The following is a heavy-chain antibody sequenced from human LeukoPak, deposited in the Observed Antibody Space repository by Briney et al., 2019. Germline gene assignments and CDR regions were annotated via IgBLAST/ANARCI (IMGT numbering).Heavy chain of an antibody. CDR2: ISAYNGNT. Sequence: ASVKVSCKASGYXFTSYGISWVRQAPGQGLEWMGWISAYNGNTNYAQKLQGRVTMTTDTSTSTAYMELRSLRSDDTAVYYCAKPRDSIVGTTTPTRLATLDIWGQGTMVTVSS. V-gene: IGHV1-18*01. D-gene: IGHD1-26*01. CDR1: GYXFTSYG. J-gene: IGHJ3*02. CDR3: AKPRDSIVGTTTPTRLATLDI.